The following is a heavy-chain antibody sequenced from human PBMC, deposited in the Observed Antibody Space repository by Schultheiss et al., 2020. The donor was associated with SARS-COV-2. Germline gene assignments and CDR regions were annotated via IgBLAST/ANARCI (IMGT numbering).Heavy chain of an antibody. CDR2: ISWNSGSI. J-gene: IGHJ3*02. D-gene: IGHD3-3*01. CDR3: AREDTLRFLEWLSAFDI. V-gene: IGHV3-20*04. Sequence: GGSLRLSCAASGFTFSSYAMSWVRQAPGKGLEWVSGISWNSGSIGYADSVKGRFTISRENAKNSLYLQMNSLRAEDTAVYYCAREDTLRFLEWLSAFDIWGQGTMVTVSS. CDR1: GFTFSSYA.